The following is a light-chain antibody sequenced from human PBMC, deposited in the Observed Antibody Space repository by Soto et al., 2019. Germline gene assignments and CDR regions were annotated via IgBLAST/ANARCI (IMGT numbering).Light chain of an antibody. CDR3: AAWDDSLNGVV. V-gene: IGLV1-44*01. J-gene: IGLJ2*01. Sequence: QPVLTQPPSASGTPGQRVTISCSGSSSNIGSNTVNWYQQLPGTAPKLLIYSNNQRPSGVPDRFSGSKYGTSASLAISGRQSEDEADYYCAAWDDSLNGVVFGGGTKLTVL. CDR2: SNN. CDR1: SSNIGSNT.